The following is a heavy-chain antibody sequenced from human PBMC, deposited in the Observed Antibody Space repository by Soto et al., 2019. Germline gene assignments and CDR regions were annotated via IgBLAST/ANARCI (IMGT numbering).Heavy chain of an antibody. CDR1: GGTFSSYA. CDR2: IIPIFGTA. Sequence: QVQLVQSGAEVKKPGSSVKVSCKASGGTFSSYAISWVRQAPGQGLEWMGGIIPIFGTANYAQKFQGRVTITADESTSTAYMELSSLRSEDTAVYYCAREGYYDSSGYIASSHFDYWGQGTLVTVSS. CDR3: AREGYYDSSGYIASSHFDY. D-gene: IGHD3-22*01. J-gene: IGHJ4*02. V-gene: IGHV1-69*12.